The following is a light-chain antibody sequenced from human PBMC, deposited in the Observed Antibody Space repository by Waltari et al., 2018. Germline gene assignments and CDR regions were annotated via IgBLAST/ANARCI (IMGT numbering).Light chain of an antibody. CDR2: RND. CDR1: NSNIGKNT. Sequence: QSLLTQAPSASAPPGQRITMTCSGSNSNIGKNTVNWYQQLPGTAPKLLVYRNDQRPSEVPDRISGSRSGTSASLAISGLQFDDEADYHCATWDDSLNGWVFGGGTRLTVL. J-gene: IGLJ3*02. CDR3: ATWDDSLNGWV. V-gene: IGLV1-44*01.